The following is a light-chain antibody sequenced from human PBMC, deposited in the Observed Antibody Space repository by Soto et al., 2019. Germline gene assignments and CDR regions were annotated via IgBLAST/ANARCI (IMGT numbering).Light chain of an antibody. CDR3: SSYTSTNIPI. J-gene: IGLJ7*01. CDR2: DVS. Sequence: QSALTQPASVSGSPGQSITISCTGTSSDVGGYDYVSWYQHHPGKAPKLMIFDVSHRPSEVSDRFSGSKSGNTASLTISGLQAEDEADYYCSSYTSTNIPIFGGGTQLTVL. V-gene: IGLV2-14*03. CDR1: SSDVGGYDY.